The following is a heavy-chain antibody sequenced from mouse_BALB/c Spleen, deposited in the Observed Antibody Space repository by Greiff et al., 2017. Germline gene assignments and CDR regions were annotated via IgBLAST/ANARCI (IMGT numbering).Heavy chain of an antibody. J-gene: IGHJ1*01. CDR3: TRGITTVVATRYFDV. D-gene: IGHD1-1*01. CDR1: GYTFTSYW. V-gene: IGHV1S22*01. Sequence: LQQPGSELVRPGASVKLSCKASGYTFTSYWMPWVQQRPGQGLEWIGNIYPGSGSTNYDEKFKSKATLTVDTSSSTAYMQLSSLTSEDSAVYYCTRGITTVVATRYFDVWGAGTTVTVSS. CDR2: IYPGSGST.